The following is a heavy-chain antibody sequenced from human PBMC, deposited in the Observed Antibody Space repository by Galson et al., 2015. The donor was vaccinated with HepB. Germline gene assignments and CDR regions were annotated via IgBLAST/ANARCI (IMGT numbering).Heavy chain of an antibody. CDR3: AGGGGRLYGGNSVYYYYGMDV. CDR1: GYTFTSYG. CDR2: ISAYNGNT. D-gene: IGHD4-23*01. J-gene: IGHJ6*02. Sequence: SVKVSCKASGYTFTSYGISWVRQAPGQGLEWVGWISAYNGNTNYAQKLQGRVTMTTDTSTSTAYMELRSLRSDDTAVYYCAGGGGRLYGGNSVYYYYGMDVWGQGTTVTVSS. V-gene: IGHV1-18*04.